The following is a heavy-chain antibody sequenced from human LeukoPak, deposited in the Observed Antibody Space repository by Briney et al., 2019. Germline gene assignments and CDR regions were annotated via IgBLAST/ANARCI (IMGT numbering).Heavy chain of an antibody. V-gene: IGHV1-3*01. Sequence: ASVKVSCKASGYTSTSYAMHWVRQAPGQRLEWMGWINAGNGNTKYSQKFQGRVTITRDTSANTAYMELSSLRSEDTAVYYCARSRAIGSGWPGNYWGQGTLVTVSS. CDR1: GYTSTSYA. D-gene: IGHD6-19*01. J-gene: IGHJ4*02. CDR2: INAGNGNT. CDR3: ARSRAIGSGWPGNY.